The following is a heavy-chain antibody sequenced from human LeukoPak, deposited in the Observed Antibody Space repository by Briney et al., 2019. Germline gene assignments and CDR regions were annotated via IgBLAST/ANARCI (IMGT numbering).Heavy chain of an antibody. V-gene: IGHV3-48*03. CDR3: ARGDGYCSSTSCYAGPSYGLDV. D-gene: IGHD2-2*03. CDR2: ISSSGRTI. J-gene: IGHJ6*02. CDR1: GFTFSSYE. Sequence: GGSLRLSCAASGFTFSSYEFNWVRPAPGKGLEWVSYISSSGRTIFYADSVKGRFTISRDNAKNSLYLQMNSLRAEDTAVYHCARGDGYCSSTSCYAGPSYGLDVSGQGTTVTVSS.